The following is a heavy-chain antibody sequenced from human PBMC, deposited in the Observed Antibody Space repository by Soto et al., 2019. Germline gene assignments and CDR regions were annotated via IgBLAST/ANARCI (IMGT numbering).Heavy chain of an antibody. CDR3: AREDIQDIVVVVVAPEGLGY. D-gene: IGHD2-15*01. V-gene: IGHV1-18*01. J-gene: IGHJ4*02. CDR1: GYTFTSYG. CDR2: ISGYNGNS. Sequence: QVQLVQSGAEVKKPGASVKVSCKASGYTFTSYGISWVRQAPGQGLEWMGRISGYNGNSNYAQNLQGRVTMTTDTSTSTAYMELRSLRSDDTAVYYCAREDIQDIVVVVVAPEGLGYWGQGTLITVSS.